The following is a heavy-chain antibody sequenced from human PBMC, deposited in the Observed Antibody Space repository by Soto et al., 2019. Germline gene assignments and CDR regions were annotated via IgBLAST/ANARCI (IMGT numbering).Heavy chain of an antibody. CDR2: IIPIFGTA. D-gene: IGHD2-15*01. J-gene: IGHJ5*02. CDR3: ASGGYCSGGSCPLKYNWFDP. V-gene: IGHV1-69*01. CDR1: GGTFSSYA. Sequence: QVQLVQSGAEVKKPGSSVKVSCKASGGTFSSYAISWVRQAPGQGLEWMGGIIPIFGTANYAQKFQGRVTITADESMSTAYMELSSLRSEDTAVYYCASGGYCSGGSCPLKYNWFDPWGQGTLVTVSS.